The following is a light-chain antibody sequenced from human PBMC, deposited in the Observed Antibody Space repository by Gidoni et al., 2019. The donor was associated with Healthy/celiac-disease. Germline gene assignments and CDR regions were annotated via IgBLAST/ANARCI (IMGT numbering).Light chain of an antibody. CDR3: QQYNSYGMYT. CDR2: KAS. CDR1: QSISSW. J-gene: IGKJ2*01. V-gene: IGKV1-5*03. Sequence: DIQMTQSPSTLSASVGYRVTITCRASQSISSWLAWYKQKPGKAPKLLIYKASSLESGVPSRFSGSGSWTEFTLTISSLQPDDFATYYCQQYNSYGMYTFGQGTKLEIK.